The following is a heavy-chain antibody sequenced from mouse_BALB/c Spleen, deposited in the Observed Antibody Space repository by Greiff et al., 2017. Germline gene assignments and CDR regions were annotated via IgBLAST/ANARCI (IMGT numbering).Heavy chain of an antibody. CDR2: ISYSGST. CDR1: GYSITSDYA. Sequence: EVKVEESGPGLVKPSQSLSLTCTVTGYSITSDYAWNWIRQFPGNKLEWMGYISYSGSTSYNPSLKSRISITRDTSKNQFFLQLNSVTTEDTATYYCAREASYYYGSSSSYWYFDVWGAGTTVTVSS. V-gene: IGHV3-2*02. CDR3: AREASYYYGSSSSYWYFDV. D-gene: IGHD1-1*01. J-gene: IGHJ1*01.